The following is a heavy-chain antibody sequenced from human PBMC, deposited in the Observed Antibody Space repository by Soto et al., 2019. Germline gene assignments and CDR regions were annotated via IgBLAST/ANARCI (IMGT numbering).Heavy chain of an antibody. CDR3: ARHGASWGTTVTTFDYYYGMDV. J-gene: IGHJ6*02. V-gene: IGHV5-51*01. Sequence: GESLKISCKGSGYSFTSYWIGWVRQMPGKGLEWMGIIYPGDSDTRYSPSFQGQVTISADKSISTAYLQWSSLKASDTAMYYCARHGASWGTTVTTFDYYYGMDVWGQGTTVTVSS. D-gene: IGHD4-4*01. CDR1: GYSFTSYW. CDR2: IYPGDSDT.